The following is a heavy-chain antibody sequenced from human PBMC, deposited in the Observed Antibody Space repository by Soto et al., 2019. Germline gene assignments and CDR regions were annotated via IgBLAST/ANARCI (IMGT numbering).Heavy chain of an antibody. V-gene: IGHV1-69*12. Sequence: QVQRVQSGAEVKKPGSSVTVSCKASGGTFGNSAISWVRQAPGQGLEWMGGIMPIFPTPDYAQKFQGRVTITADETTSTAYMELTSLRSEDAAVYYCARDKDRQQVGGNYYCCMDVWGQGTTVTV. CDR1: GGTFGNSA. J-gene: IGHJ6*02. D-gene: IGHD1-26*01. CDR2: IMPIFPTP. CDR3: ARDKDRQQVGGNYYCCMDV.